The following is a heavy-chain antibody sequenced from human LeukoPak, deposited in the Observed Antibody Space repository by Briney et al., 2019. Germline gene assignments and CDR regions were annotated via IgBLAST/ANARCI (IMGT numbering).Heavy chain of an antibody. Sequence: PGGSLRLSCAASGFTFSSYSMNWVRQAPGKGLEWVSYISSSSSTIYYADSVKGRFTISRDNAKNSLYLQMNSLRAEDTAVYYCARDIGGSYSGGDYWGQGTLVTVSS. V-gene: IGHV3-48*04. J-gene: IGHJ4*02. CDR1: GFTFSSYS. D-gene: IGHD1-26*01. CDR2: ISSSSSTI. CDR3: ARDIGGSYSGGDY.